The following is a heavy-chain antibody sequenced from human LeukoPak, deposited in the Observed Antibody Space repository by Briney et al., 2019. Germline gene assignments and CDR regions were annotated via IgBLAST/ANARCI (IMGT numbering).Heavy chain of an antibody. CDR2: MSPNSDNR. D-gene: IGHD2-21*02. Sequence: ASVKVSCKASGYTFTSYDINWVRQATGQGLEWMGWMSPNSDNRGYEQNFQGRVTITMDTSISTAYMELSSLRSEDTAVYYCAAIMVVTAGVAFNIWGQGTMVTVSS. CDR1: GYTFTSYD. CDR3: AAIMVVTAGVAFNI. J-gene: IGHJ3*02. V-gene: IGHV1-8*01.